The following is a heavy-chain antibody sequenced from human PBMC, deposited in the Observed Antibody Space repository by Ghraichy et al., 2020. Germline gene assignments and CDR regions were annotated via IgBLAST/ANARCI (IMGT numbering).Heavy chain of an antibody. V-gene: IGHV3-74*01. CDR3: ARDPRAHCSGGSCYYLDY. CDR2: IDTDGTSA. J-gene: IGHJ4*02. CDR1: GFTFSSYW. D-gene: IGHD2-15*01. Sequence: LSLTCAASGFTFSSYWMHWVRQDPGKGLVWVSRIDTDGTSAAYADSVEGRFTISRDNAKNTLYLQMNSLRADDTAVYYCARDPRAHCSGGSCYYLDYWGQGTLVTVSA.